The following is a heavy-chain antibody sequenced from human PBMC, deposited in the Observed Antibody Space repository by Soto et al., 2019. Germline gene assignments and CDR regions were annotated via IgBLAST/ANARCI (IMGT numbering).Heavy chain of an antibody. V-gene: IGHV1-69*01. D-gene: IGHD6-6*01. J-gene: IGHJ5*02. CDR3: ARNSYSSSSRWWFDP. Sequence: QVQLVQSGAEVKKPGSSVKVSCKASGGTFSSYAISWVRQAPGQGLEWMGGIIPIFGTANYAQKFQGRVTITADESTRTAYMERSSLRSEDTAVYYCARNSYSSSSRWWFDPWGQGTLVTVSS. CDR2: IIPIFGTA. CDR1: GGTFSSYA.